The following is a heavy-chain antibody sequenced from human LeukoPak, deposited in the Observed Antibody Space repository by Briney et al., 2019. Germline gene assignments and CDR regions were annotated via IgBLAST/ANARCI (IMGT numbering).Heavy chain of an antibody. CDR3: ASTRGSSAYYCFDP. CDR1: GFTFSNYA. D-gene: IGHD3-22*01. J-gene: IGHJ5*02. Sequence: PGGSLRLSCAASGFTFSNYAMNWVRQAPGKGLEWVSGISGSGGSTHYADSVKGRFTISRDNSKNTLFLQMHSLRVEDMAVYYCASTRGSSAYYCFDPWGQGTLVTVSS. CDR2: ISGSGGST. V-gene: IGHV3-23*01.